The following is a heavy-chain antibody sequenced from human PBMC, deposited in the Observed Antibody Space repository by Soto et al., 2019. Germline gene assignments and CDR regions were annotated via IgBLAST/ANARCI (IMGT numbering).Heavy chain of an antibody. CDR3: AIGRRKTSGSNTWFDP. V-gene: IGHV3-23*01. D-gene: IGHD3-22*01. CDR2: ISETGGGK. Sequence: EVQLLESGGGLVQPGGSLRLSCEASGVTFNSSAMNWVHQAPGKGLEWVSTISETGGGKFYADSVKGRFTISRDNSKNTLYLQMHSLRADDTAVYFCAIGRRKTSGSNTWFDPWGRGTLVTVSS. CDR1: GVTFNSSA. J-gene: IGHJ5*02.